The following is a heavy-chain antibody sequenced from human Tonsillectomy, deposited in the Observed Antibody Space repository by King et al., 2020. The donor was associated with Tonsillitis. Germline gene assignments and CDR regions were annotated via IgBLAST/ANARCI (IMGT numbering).Heavy chain of an antibody. D-gene: IGHD6-19*01. Sequence: VQLVESGGGVVQPGRSLRLSCAASGFTFSSYTMHWVRQAPGKGLEWVAVISYDGSNKYYADSVKGRFTISRDNSKNTLSLQMNSLRADDTAVYYCARDPYSSGWLTVGYFDYWGQGTLVTVSS. J-gene: IGHJ4*02. CDR2: ISYDGSNK. V-gene: IGHV3-30-3*01. CDR1: GFTFSSYT. CDR3: ARDPYSSGWLTVGYFDY.